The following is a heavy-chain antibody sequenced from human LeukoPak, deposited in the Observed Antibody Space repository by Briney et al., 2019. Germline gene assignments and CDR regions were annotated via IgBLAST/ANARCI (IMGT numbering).Heavy chain of an antibody. J-gene: IGHJ5*02. CDR3: ARGQGVTLIKVGKNWFDP. V-gene: IGHV4-34*01. D-gene: IGHD3-22*01. Sequence: SETLSLTCAVYIESFSGYYWNWIRQTPGKGLEWIGEISDSGTTNINPSLRRRVSLSVDTSINQFSLDMRSMTAADTGVYYCARGQGVTLIKVGKNWFDPWSQGIPVIVSP. CDR1: IESFSGYY. CDR2: ISDSGTT.